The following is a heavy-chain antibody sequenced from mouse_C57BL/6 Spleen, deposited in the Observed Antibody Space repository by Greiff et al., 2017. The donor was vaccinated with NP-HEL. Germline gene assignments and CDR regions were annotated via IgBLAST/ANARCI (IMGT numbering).Heavy chain of an antibody. CDR3: TRGGTTAYYFDY. J-gene: IGHJ2*01. CDR1: GYTFTDYE. V-gene: IGHV1-15*01. Sequence: VKLVESGAELVRPGASVTLSCKASGYTFTDYEMHWVKQTPVHGLEWIGAIDPETGGTTYNQKFKGKAILTADKSSSTAYMELRSLTSEDSAVYYCTRGGTTAYYFDYWGQGTTLTVSS. CDR2: IDPETGGT. D-gene: IGHD2-14*01.